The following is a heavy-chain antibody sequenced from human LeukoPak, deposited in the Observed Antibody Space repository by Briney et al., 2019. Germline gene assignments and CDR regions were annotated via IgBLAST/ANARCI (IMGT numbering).Heavy chain of an antibody. D-gene: IGHD3-10*01. V-gene: IGHV3-30-3*01. CDR1: GFTFSNHA. Sequence: PGRSLRLSCVASGFTFSNHAMHWVRQAPGKGLEWVTIISYDGSNKYYAQSVKGRFTISRDNSTNTLYLQMNSLRPEDTALYYCTRAPGKLLYFGELPHYFDSWGQGTLVTVSS. J-gene: IGHJ4*02. CDR3: TRAPGKLLYFGELPHYFDS. CDR2: ISYDGSNK.